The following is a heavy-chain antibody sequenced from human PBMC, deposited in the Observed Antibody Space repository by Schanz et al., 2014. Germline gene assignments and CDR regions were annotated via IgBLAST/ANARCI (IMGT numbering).Heavy chain of an antibody. CDR2: IKQDGSEK. CDR3: ARGNYYGSGSCAY. D-gene: IGHD3-10*01. J-gene: IGHJ4*02. CDR1: GFTFSKYW. V-gene: IGHV3-7*04. Sequence: VQMVESGGGLVQPGGSLRLSCGGSGFTFSKYWMSWVRQAPGKGLEWVANIKQDGSEKYYVDAVKGRFTISRDNAKNSMYLHMKSLRGEDTAVYYCARGNYYGSGSCAYWGQGTLVTVSS.